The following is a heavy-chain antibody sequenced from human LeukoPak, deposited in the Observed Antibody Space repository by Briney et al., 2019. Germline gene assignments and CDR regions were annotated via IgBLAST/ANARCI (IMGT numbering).Heavy chain of an antibody. Sequence: GGSLRLSCAASGFTFEDYGMSWVRQVPGKGLEWVSGINWNGVSTGFADSVKGRFTVSRDTSKNTLYLEMNSLRAEDTAVYYCGSGSYYTTNWGQGTLVTVSS. D-gene: IGHD3-10*01. V-gene: IGHV3-20*04. CDR1: GFTFEDYG. J-gene: IGHJ4*02. CDR2: INWNGVST. CDR3: GSGSYYTTN.